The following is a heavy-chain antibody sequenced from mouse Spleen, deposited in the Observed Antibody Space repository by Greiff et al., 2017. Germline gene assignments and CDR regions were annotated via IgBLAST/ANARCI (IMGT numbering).Heavy chain of an antibody. CDR1: GYSFTSYY. CDR2: IYPGSGNT. Sequence: QVQLKESGPELVKPGASVKISCKASGYSFTSYYIHWVKQRPGQGLEWIGWIYPGSGNTKYNEKFKGKATLTADTSSSTAYMQLSSLTSEDSAVYYCAGGPWFAYWGQGTLVTVSA. V-gene: IGHV1-66*01. D-gene: IGHD1-1*02. J-gene: IGHJ3*01. CDR3: AGGPWFAY.